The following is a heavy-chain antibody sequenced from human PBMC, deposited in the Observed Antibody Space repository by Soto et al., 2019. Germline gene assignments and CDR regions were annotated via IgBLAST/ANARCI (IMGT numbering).Heavy chain of an antibody. CDR1: GFTVSTYL. CDR2: IKQDGSQK. D-gene: IGHD2-21*01. V-gene: IGHV3-7*01. Sequence: GWSLRLSGGASGFTVSTYLMSWGRQAPGKGLEWVANIKQDGSQKYYVHSVIGPFTISKDNAKNSLYLQMNSLRAEDTAVYYCATDRGRGFDFSCGQGTLVIFSS. J-gene: IGHJ5*02. CDR3: ATDRGRGFDFS.